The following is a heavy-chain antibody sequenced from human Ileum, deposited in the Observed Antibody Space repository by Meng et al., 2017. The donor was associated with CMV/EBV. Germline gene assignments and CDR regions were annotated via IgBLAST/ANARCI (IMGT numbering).Heavy chain of an antibody. CDR1: GNTFTSQY. Sequence: ASVKVSCKASGNTFTSQYVHWVRQAPGQGLEWMGIINPSGDSTNYARKFPGRVTMARDTSTSTVHMELNSLTSEDTAMYYCVAIRLGAWGQGTLVTVSS. V-gene: IGHV1-46*01. CDR3: VAIRLGA. J-gene: IGHJ5*02. CDR2: INPSGDST.